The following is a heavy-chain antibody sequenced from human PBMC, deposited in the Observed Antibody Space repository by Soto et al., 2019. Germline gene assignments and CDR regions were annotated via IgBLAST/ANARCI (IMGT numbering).Heavy chain of an antibody. CDR2: ISTNGGST. J-gene: IGHJ4*02. Sequence: GGSLRLSCSASGFTFSIYAMHWVRQAPGKGLEYVSSISTNGGSTYYADSVKGRFTISRDNSKNMVYLQMSSLRVEDTAVYYCVKGEYYYDSSGYYPFDYWGQGTLVTVSS. CDR3: VKGEYYYDSSGYYPFDY. D-gene: IGHD3-22*01. CDR1: GFTFSIYA. V-gene: IGHV3-64D*06.